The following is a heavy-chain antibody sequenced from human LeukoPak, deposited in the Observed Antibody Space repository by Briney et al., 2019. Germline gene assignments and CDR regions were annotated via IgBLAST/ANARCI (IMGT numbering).Heavy chain of an antibody. D-gene: IGHD2-15*01. J-gene: IGHJ4*02. CDR3: AKDSPGYCSGGSCRVTVDY. CDR2: ISGSGGST. V-gene: IGHV3-23*01. CDR1: GFTFSSYG. Sequence: GGTLRLSCAASGFTFSSYGMSWVRQAPGRGLEWVSAISGSGGSTYYADSVKGRFTISRDNSKNTLYLQMNSLRAEDTAVYYCAKDSPGYCSGGSCRVTVDYWGQGTLVTVSS.